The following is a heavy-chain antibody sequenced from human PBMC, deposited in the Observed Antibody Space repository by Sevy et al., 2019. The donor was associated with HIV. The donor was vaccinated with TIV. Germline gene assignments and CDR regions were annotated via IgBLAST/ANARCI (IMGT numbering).Heavy chain of an antibody. J-gene: IGHJ6*02. CDR1: GYTFTGYY. CDR2: INPNSGGI. Sequence: ASVKVSCKASGYTFTGYYMHWVRQAPGQGLEWMGWINPNSGGINYAQKFQGRVTMTRDTSISTAYMELSRLRSDDTAVYYCARAQYYYGSGSYYKSYYYYGMDVWGQGTTVTVSS. CDR3: ARAQYYYGSGSYYKSYYYYGMDV. V-gene: IGHV1-2*02. D-gene: IGHD3-10*01.